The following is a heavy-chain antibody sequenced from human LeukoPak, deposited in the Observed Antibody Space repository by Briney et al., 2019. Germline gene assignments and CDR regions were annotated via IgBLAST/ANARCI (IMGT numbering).Heavy chain of an antibody. CDR1: GFTISDND. J-gene: IGHJ4*02. CDR2: IYADGST. V-gene: IGHV3-66*04. Sequence: GGSLRLSCAASGFTISDNDIKWVRQAPGKGLEWVSLIYADGSTHYTDSVKGRFSISRDNSGNTVYLQMNSLRGEDTAVYYCARRSVPGRPGYWGQGTLVTVSS. CDR3: ARRSVPGRPGY. D-gene: IGHD6-6*01.